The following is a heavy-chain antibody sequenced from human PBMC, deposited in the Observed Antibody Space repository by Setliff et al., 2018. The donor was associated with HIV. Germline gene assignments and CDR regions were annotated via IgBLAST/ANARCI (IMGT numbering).Heavy chain of an antibody. CDR2: INPSGGST. V-gene: IGHV1-46*01. CDR3: ARGWEGGMDY. J-gene: IGHJ4*02. D-gene: IGHD1-26*01. CDR1: GYTFARYF. Sequence: ASVKVSCKSSGYTFARYFMHCVRQAPGQGLEWLGMINPSGGSTWYAQKFQGRVTMTGDTSTNTLYMDLSSLRSEDTAVYYCARGWEGGMDYWGQGTLVTVSS.